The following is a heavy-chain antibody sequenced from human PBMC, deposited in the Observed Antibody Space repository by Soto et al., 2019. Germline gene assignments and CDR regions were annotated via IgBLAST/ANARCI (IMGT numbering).Heavy chain of an antibody. CDR3: ARGGLTYYDILTGYPSPHNWFDP. D-gene: IGHD3-9*01. CDR2: IFYSGST. CDR1: GGSITGHY. V-gene: IGHV4-59*11. Sequence: PSETLSLTCTVSGGSITGHYWGWIRQPPGKGLYWIGYIFYSGSTNYNPSLKSRVTISLDTSKKQFSLKLSSVTAADTAVYYCARGGLTYYDILTGYPSPHNWFDPWGQGTLVTVSS. J-gene: IGHJ5*02.